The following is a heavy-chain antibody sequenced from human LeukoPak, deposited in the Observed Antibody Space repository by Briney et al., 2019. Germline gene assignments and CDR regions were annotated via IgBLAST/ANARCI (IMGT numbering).Heavy chain of an antibody. CDR2: INPNSGGT. J-gene: IGHJ4*02. D-gene: IGHD3-22*01. CDR1: GYTFTGYY. V-gene: IGHV1-2*02. Sequence: ASVKVSRKASGYTFTGYYILWVRQVPGQGLEWMGWINPNSGGTTYAQNFQGRVTMTRDTSISTAYMELSRLRSDDTAVYYCARSPYYGSSGPFDYWGQGTLVTVSS. CDR3: ARSPYYGSSGPFDY.